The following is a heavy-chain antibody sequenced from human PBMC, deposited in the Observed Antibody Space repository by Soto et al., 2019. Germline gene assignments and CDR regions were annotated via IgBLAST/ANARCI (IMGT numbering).Heavy chain of an antibody. D-gene: IGHD1-26*01. J-gene: IGHJ4*02. CDR3: AKDLGSYLSPAFDY. CDR1: GFSFSRFE. Sequence: TGGSLRLSCAASGFSFSRFEMNWVRPAPGKGLEWVSYISSSSDIMYYADSVKGRFAISRDNAKNSLFLQMNSLRPEDTAVYYCAKDLGSYLSPAFDYWGLGTLVTVSS. V-gene: IGHV3-48*03. CDR2: ISSSSDIM.